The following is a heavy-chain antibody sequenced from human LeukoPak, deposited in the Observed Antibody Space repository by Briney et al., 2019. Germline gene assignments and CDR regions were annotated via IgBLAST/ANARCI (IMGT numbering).Heavy chain of an antibody. V-gene: IGHV3-21*01. CDR1: GFTFSSYW. Sequence: GGSLRLSCAASGFTFSSYWMNWVRQAPGKGLEWVSSISSSSSYIYYADSVKGRFTISRDNAKNSLYLQMNSLRAEDTAVYYCARSDSSGFDYWGQGTLVTVSS. D-gene: IGHD3-22*01. CDR3: ARSDSSGFDY. J-gene: IGHJ4*02. CDR2: ISSSSSYI.